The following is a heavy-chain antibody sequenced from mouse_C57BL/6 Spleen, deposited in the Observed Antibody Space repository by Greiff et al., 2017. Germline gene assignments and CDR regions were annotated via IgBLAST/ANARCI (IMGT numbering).Heavy chain of an antibody. CDR3: ARGDGNYEGFAY. D-gene: IGHD2-1*01. Sequence: QVQLKESGAELVRPGTSVKVSCKASGYAFTNYLIEWVKQRPGQGLEWIGVINPGSGGTNYNEKFKGKATLTADKSSSTAYMQLSSLTSEESAVYFCARGDGNYEGFAYWGQGTLVTVSA. J-gene: IGHJ3*01. CDR2: INPGSGGT. CDR1: GYAFTNYL. V-gene: IGHV1-54*01.